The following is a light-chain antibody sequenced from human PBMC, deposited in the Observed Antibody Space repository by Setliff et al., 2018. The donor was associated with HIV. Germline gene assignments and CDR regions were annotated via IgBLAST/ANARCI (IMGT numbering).Light chain of an antibody. CDR1: SSDVGGYNY. Sequence: QSALTQPASVSGSPGQSITVSCTGTSSDVGGYNYVSWYQYHPGKAPKLMIYEVNNRPSGVSDRFSGSKSGNTASLTFSGLQAEDEGDYYCSSYTRDATVMFGGGTKVTVL. CDR2: EVN. J-gene: IGLJ3*02. CDR3: SSYTRDATVM. V-gene: IGLV2-14*01.